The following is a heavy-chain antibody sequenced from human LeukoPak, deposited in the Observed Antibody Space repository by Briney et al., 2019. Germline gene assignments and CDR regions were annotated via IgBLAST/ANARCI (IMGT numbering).Heavy chain of an antibody. Sequence: SETLSLTCTVSGGSISSYYWSWIRQPPGKGLEWIGYIYTSESTNYNPSLKSRVTISVDTSKNQFSLKLSSVTAADTAVYYCARHMDSSSSSAFDIWGQGTMVTVSS. D-gene: IGHD6-6*01. V-gene: IGHV4-4*09. CDR2: IYTSEST. CDR3: ARHMDSSSSSAFDI. J-gene: IGHJ3*02. CDR1: GGSISSYY.